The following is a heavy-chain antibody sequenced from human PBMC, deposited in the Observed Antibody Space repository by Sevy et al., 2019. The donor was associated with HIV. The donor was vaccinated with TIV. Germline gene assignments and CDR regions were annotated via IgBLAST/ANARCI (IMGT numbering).Heavy chain of an antibody. Sequence: ASVKVSCKVSGGSFSFYGISWVRQAPGQGLEWMAGIIPILGTTKYAQKFQGRVTITADESTSTAYMELTSLRSEDTAVYYCARGGPDDILTHYGMDVWGQGTTVTVSS. V-gene: IGHV1-69*13. CDR3: ARGGPDDILTHYGMDV. CDR2: IIPILGTT. J-gene: IGHJ6*02. D-gene: IGHD3-9*01. CDR1: GGSFSFYG.